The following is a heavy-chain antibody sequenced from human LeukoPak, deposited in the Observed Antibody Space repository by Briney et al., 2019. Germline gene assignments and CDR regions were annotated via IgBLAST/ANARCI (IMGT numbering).Heavy chain of an antibody. J-gene: IGHJ4*02. Sequence: GGSLRLSCAPSGFTFSLYAMTWVRQAPGKGLEWVSDISGDGSITYYADSVRGRFTNSRDNSNNRLYLQMNSLRAEDTAIYYCASEISNGWGYFDYWGQGSLVIVSP. CDR3: ASEISNGWGYFDY. D-gene: IGHD6-19*01. CDR1: GFTFSLYA. V-gene: IGHV3-23*01. CDR2: ISGDGSIT.